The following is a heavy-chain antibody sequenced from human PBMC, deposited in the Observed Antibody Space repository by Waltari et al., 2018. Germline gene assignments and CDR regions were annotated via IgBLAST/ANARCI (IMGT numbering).Heavy chain of an antibody. CDR1: GYTFTGYY. D-gene: IGHD6-19*01. Sequence: QVQLVQSGAEVKKPGASVKVSCKASGYTFTGYYMHWVRQAPGQGLEWMGWVNPNSGGTNYAQKFQGRVTITRDTSASTAYMDLGSLISEDTAVYYCARDRYGSGNDYWGQGTLVTVSS. CDR3: ARDRYGSGNDY. J-gene: IGHJ4*02. V-gene: IGHV1-2*02. CDR2: VNPNSGGT.